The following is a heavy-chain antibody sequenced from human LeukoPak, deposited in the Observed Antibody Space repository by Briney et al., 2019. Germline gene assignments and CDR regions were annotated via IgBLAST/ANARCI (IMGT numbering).Heavy chain of an antibody. CDR2: ISSSSSYI. CDR3: AGLGIAARPGD. V-gene: IGHV3-21*01. D-gene: IGHD6-6*01. CDR1: GFNFTRYN. Sequence: GGSLRLSCITSGFNFTRYNMNWVRQAPGKGLEWVSSISSSSSYIYYADSVKGRFTISRDNAKNSLYLQMNSLRAEDTAVYYCAGLGIAARPGDWGQGTLVTVSS. J-gene: IGHJ4*02.